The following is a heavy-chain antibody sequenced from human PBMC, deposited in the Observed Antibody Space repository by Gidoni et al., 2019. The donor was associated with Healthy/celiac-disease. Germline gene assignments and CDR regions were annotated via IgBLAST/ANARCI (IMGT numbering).Heavy chain of an antibody. CDR3: ARQEGVVVVPAAISNWFDP. D-gene: IGHD2-2*01. J-gene: IGHJ5*02. V-gene: IGHV4-39*01. CDR2: IYYSGST. Sequence: QLQLQESGPGLVKPSETLSLTCTVSGGSISSSSYYWGWIRQPPGKGLEWIGSIYYSGSTYYNPSLKSRVTISVDTSKNQFSLKLSSVTAADTAVYYCARQEGVVVVPAAISNWFDPWGQGTLVTVSS. CDR1: GGSISSSSYY.